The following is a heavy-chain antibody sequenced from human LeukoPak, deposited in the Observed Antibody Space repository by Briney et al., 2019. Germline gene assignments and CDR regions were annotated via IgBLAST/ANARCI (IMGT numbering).Heavy chain of an antibody. Sequence: PSETLSLTCAVSGGSITRGFSSCSWIRQPPGKCLGCLGYIYHSVRPSYNPSLKSRASMSVDKSKKHCSLILTSVTATDTACSSGGRGYGAPPEGLDLWGQGTLVIVSS. V-gene: IGHV4-30-2*01. J-gene: IGHJ5*02. CDR3: GRGYGAPPEGLDL. CDR1: GGSITRGFSS. D-gene: IGHD4-17*01. CDR2: IYHSVRP.